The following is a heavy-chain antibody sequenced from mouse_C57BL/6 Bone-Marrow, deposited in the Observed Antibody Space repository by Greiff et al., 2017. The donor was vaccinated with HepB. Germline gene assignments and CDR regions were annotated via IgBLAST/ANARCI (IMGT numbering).Heavy chain of an antibody. Sequence: QVQLQQPGAELVMPGASVKLSCKASGYTFTSYWMHWVKQRPGQGLEWIGEIDPSDSYTNYNQKFKGKSTLNVDKSSSTAYMQLSSLTSEDSAVYYCASLTTVVATDYAMDYWGQGTSVTVSS. J-gene: IGHJ4*01. CDR2: IDPSDSYT. V-gene: IGHV1-69*01. D-gene: IGHD1-1*01. CDR3: ASLTTVVATDYAMDY. CDR1: GYTFTSYW.